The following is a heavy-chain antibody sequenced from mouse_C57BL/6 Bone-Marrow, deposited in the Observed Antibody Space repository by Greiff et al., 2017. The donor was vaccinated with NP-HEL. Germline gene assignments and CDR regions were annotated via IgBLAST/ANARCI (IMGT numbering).Heavy chain of an antibody. CDR1: GYTFTSYW. D-gene: IGHD3-2*02. CDR3: ASKAQAPFAY. CDR2: IDPSDSYT. V-gene: IGHV1-69*01. Sequence: QVQLKQPGAELVMPGASVKLSCKASGYTFTSYWMHWVKQRPGQGLEWIGEIDPSDSYTNYNQKFKGKSTLTVDKSSSTAYMQLSSLTSEDSAVYYCASKAQAPFAYWGQGTLVTVSA. J-gene: IGHJ3*01.